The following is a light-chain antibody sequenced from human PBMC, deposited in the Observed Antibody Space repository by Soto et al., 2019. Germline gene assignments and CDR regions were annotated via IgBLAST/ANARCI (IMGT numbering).Light chain of an antibody. CDR2: YAS. Sequence: EIVMTQSPATLSVSPGERATLSCRASQSVSKNLAWYQGKPGQAPRLLTYYASTRATGIPTRFSGSGSVTEFTLTISSLQSEDFAVYYCQQYNDWPLTFGGGTKVEIK. J-gene: IGKJ4*01. CDR3: QQYNDWPLT. CDR1: QSVSKN. V-gene: IGKV3-15*01.